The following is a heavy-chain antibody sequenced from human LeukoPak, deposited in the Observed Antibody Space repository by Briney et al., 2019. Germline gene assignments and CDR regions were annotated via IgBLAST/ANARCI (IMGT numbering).Heavy chain of an antibody. CDR2: IYHSGST. CDR1: GYSISSGYY. J-gene: IGHJ4*02. D-gene: IGHD6-13*01. Sequence: PSETLSLTCTVSGYSISSGYYWGWIRQPPGKGLEWIGSIYHSGSTYYNPSLKSRVTISVDMSKNQFSLKLSSVTAADTAVYYCARLYSSSWFEGFDYWGQGTLVTVSS. CDR3: ARLYSSSWFEGFDY. V-gene: IGHV4-38-2*02.